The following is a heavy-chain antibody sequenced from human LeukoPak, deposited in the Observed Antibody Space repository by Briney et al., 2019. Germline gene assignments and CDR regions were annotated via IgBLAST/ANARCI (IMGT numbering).Heavy chain of an antibody. Sequence: GASVKVSCKASGYTFTSYGISWVRQAPGHGLEWMGWISAYNGNTNYAQKLQGRVTMTTDTSTSTAYMELRSLRSDDTAVYYCARDYCSSTSCYTGGFDYWGQGTLVTVSS. D-gene: IGHD2-2*02. CDR1: GYTFTSYG. V-gene: IGHV1-18*01. CDR3: ARDYCSSTSCYTGGFDY. J-gene: IGHJ4*02. CDR2: ISAYNGNT.